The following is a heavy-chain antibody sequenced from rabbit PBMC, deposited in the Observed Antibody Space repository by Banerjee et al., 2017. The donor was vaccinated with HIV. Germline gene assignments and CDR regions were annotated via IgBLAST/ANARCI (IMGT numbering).Heavy chain of an antibody. J-gene: IGHJ4*01. V-gene: IGHV1S40*01. CDR2: IETVSGTT. Sequence: QSLEESGGGLVQPGASLTLTCKASGIDFSSYYRMCWVRQAPGRGLEWIGYIETVSGTTHYATWVNGRFTVSKASSTTVTLQMTSLTAADTATYFCARGTNLWGPGTLVTVS. CDR3: ARGTNL. CDR1: GIDFSSYYR.